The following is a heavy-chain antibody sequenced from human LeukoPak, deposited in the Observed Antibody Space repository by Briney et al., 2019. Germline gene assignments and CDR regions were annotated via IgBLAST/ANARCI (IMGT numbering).Heavy chain of an antibody. V-gene: IGHV5-51*01. J-gene: IGHJ2*01. CDR3: ARPKNTVTTWDPFRWYFDL. CDR1: GYSFTSYW. D-gene: IGHD4-11*01. Sequence: GESLKISCKGSGYSFTSYWIGWVRQMPGKGLEWMGIIYPGDSDTRYSPSFQGQVTISADKSISTAYLQWSSLKASDTAMYYCARPKNTVTTWDPFRWYFDLWGRGTLVTVSS. CDR2: IYPGDSDT.